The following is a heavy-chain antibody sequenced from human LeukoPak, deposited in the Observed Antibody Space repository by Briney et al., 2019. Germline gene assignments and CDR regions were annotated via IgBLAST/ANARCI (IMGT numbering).Heavy chain of an antibody. CDR3: AKAAAVTATKYYYYGMDV. J-gene: IGHJ6*02. CDR1: GFTFRSYG. D-gene: IGHD2-21*02. V-gene: IGHV3-30*18. CDR2: ISYDGSNK. Sequence: GGSLRLSCAASGFTFRSYGMHWVRQAPGKGLEWVAVISYDGSNKYYADSVKGRFTISRDNSKNTLYLQMNSLRAEDTAVYYCAKAAAVTATKYYYYGMDVWGQGTTVTVSS.